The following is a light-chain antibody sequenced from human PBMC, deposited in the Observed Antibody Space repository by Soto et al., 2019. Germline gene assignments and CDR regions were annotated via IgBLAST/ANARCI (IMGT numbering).Light chain of an antibody. Sequence: AIRMTQSPSSLSASTGDRVTITCRASQGISSYLAWYQQKPGKAPKLLIYAASTLQSGVPSRFSGSGSGTDFTLTISCLQSEDSATYYCQQLYIFPLTFGQGTRLEIK. CDR1: QGISSY. CDR2: AAS. V-gene: IGKV1-8*01. J-gene: IGKJ5*01. CDR3: QQLYIFPLT.